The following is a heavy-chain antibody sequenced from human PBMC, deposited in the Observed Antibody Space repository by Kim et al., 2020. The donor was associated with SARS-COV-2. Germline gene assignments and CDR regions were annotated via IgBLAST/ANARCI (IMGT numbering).Heavy chain of an antibody. CDR2: ISSSRNYI. CDR1: GFTFSSYS. Sequence: GGSLRLSCAASGFTFSSYSMNWVRQAPGKGLEWVSSISSSRNYIFYADSVKGRFTISRDNAKNSVYLQMDSLRAEDTAVYYCVTSATASAAFFDNWGQGTLVTVSS. D-gene: IGHD2-15*01. CDR3: VTSATASAAFFDN. V-gene: IGHV3-21*06. J-gene: IGHJ4*02.